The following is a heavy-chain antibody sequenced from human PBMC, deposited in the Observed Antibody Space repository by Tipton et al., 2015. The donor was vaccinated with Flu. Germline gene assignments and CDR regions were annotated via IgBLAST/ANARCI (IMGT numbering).Heavy chain of an antibody. V-gene: IGHV3-21*04. CDR2: ISSSGRHI. Sequence: AASGFTFSYYAMNWVRLAPGKGLEWVSFISSSGRHIDYADGVRGRFFVSRDDAENSLYLQMSGLRADDTAIYYCARAPAITTWDYFDPWGQGTLVTVSS. J-gene: IGHJ5*02. CDR1: GFTFSYYA. CDR3: ARAPAITTWDYFDP. D-gene: IGHD1-7*01.